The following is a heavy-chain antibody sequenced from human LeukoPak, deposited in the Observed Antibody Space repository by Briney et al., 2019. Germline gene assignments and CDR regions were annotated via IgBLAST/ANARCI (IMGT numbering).Heavy chain of an antibody. CDR1: SFAFNSYW. CDR3: ARVGGSYSIDY. D-gene: IGHD1-26*01. CDR2: TNSDGTST. Sequence: GGSLRLSCAASSFAFNSYWMLWVRQAPGKGLVWVSRTNSDGTSTTYADSVKGRFTISRDNAKNTLYLQMSSLRAEDTAVYYCARVGGSYSIDYWGQGTLVTVSS. J-gene: IGHJ4*02. V-gene: IGHV3-74*01.